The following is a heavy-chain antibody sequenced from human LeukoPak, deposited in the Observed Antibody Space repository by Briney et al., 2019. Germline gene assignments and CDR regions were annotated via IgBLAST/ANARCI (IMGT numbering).Heavy chain of an antibody. Sequence: PGGSLRLSCAASGFTFSDYYMSWIRQAPGKGLEWVSYISSSGSTIYYADSVKGRFTISRDNAKNSLYLQVNSLRAEDTAVYYCARVLLWFGEPDYFQHWGQGTLVTVSS. V-gene: IGHV3-11*01. CDR3: ARVLLWFGEPDYFQH. CDR2: ISSSGSTI. CDR1: GFTFSDYY. J-gene: IGHJ1*01. D-gene: IGHD3-10*01.